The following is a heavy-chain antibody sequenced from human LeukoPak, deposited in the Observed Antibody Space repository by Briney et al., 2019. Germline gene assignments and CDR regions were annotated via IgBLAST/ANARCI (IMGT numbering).Heavy chain of an antibody. D-gene: IGHD7-27*01. CDR1: GFRSSNYG. CDR2: TRPDKDDK. J-gene: IGHJ4*02. CDR3: AKGVSEWGNLGN. Sequence: GGSLRLSCTMSGFRSSNYGLYWVRQVPDKGLEWVAFTRPDKDDKYYSDSVRGRFTISRDNPKNTLYLQMNSLRVEDTALYFCAKGVSEWGNLGNWGQGTLVTVSS. V-gene: IGHV3-30*02.